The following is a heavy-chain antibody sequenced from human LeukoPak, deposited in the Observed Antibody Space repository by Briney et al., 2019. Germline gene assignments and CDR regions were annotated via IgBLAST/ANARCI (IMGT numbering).Heavy chain of an antibody. Sequence: GGSLRLSCAASGFTFDDYAMHWVRQAPGKGLEWVSLISGDGGSTYYADSVKGRFTISRDNSKNSLYLQMNILRTEDTALYYCAKGAAAGNYFDYWGQGTLVTVSS. V-gene: IGHV3-43*02. CDR3: AKGAAAGNYFDY. J-gene: IGHJ4*02. CDR2: ISGDGGST. D-gene: IGHD6-13*01. CDR1: GFTFDDYA.